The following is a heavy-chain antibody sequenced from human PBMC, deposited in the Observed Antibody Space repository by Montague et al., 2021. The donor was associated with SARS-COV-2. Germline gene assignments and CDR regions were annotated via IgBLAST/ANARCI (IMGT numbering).Heavy chain of an antibody. CDR3: ARGNSSGWYGYYYYGVDV. J-gene: IGHJ6*02. CDR2: IYHSGST. V-gene: IGHV4-4*02. CDR1: GGSISSSNW. Sequence: SETLSLTCAVSGGSISSSNWWSWVRQPPGKGLEWIGEIYHSGSTNYNPSLKSRVTISVDKSKNQFSLKLSSVTAADTAVYYCARGNSSGWYGYYYYGVDVWGQGTTVTVSS. D-gene: IGHD6-19*01.